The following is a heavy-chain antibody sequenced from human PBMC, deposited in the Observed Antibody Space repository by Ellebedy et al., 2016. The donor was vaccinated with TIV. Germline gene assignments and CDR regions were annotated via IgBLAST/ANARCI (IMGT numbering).Heavy chain of an antibody. V-gene: IGHV3-23*01. CDR2: ISGNGNSK. CDR3: TKALYGGFEY. J-gene: IGHJ4*02. D-gene: IGHD4-23*01. Sequence: AGSLRLSXVSSGFTSSAYTVSWVRHAPGKGLDCVSAISGNGNSKYYADSVKGRFTISRDNSKNTMYLQMNSLRVEDTAVYYCTKALYGGFEYWGQGTLVTVSA. CDR1: GFTSSAYT.